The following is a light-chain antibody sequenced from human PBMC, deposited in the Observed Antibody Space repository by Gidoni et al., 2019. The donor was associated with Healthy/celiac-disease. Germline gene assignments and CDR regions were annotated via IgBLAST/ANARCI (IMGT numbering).Light chain of an antibody. CDR3: QQYNSYSET. Sequence: DIQMTQSPSTLSASVGDRVTITCRASQSISSGLAWYQQKPGKAPKLLIYKAASLESGVPARFSGRGSGTEFTLTISSLQPDDFATYYCQQYNSYSETFGQGTKVEIK. CDR2: KAA. J-gene: IGKJ1*01. V-gene: IGKV1-5*03. CDR1: QSISSG.